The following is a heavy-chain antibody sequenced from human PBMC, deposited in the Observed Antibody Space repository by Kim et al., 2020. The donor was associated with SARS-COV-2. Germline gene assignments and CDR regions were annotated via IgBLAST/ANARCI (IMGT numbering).Heavy chain of an antibody. J-gene: IGHJ5*02. CDR3: ARDAEEWYDSSGSWFDP. CDR1: GFTFSSYG. Sequence: GGSLRLSCAASGFTFSSYGMHWVRQAPGKGLEWVAVISYDGSNKYYADSVKGRFTISRDNSKNTLYLQMNSLRAEDTAVYYCARDAEEWYDSSGSWFDPWGQGTLVTVSS. D-gene: IGHD3-22*01. V-gene: IGHV3-33*05. CDR2: ISYDGSNK.